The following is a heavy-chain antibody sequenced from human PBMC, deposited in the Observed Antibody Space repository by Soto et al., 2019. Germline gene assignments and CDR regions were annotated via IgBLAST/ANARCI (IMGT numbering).Heavy chain of an antibody. Sequence: GESLKISCKGSGYSFTSYWIGWVRQMPGKGLEWMGIIYPGDSDTRYSPSFQGQVTISADKSISTAYLQWSSLKASDTAMYYCARLADIVVVPAAIAWFDPWGQGILVTVSS. J-gene: IGHJ5*02. D-gene: IGHD2-2*01. V-gene: IGHV5-51*01. CDR3: ARLADIVVVPAAIAWFDP. CDR1: GYSFTSYW. CDR2: IYPGDSDT.